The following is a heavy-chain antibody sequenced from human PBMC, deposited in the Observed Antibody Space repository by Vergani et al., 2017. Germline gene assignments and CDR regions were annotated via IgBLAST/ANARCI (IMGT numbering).Heavy chain of an antibody. CDR2: IYYSGST. Sequence: QVQLQESGPGLVKPSETLSLTCTVSGGSISSYYWSWIRHPPGKGLEWIGYIYYSGSTNYNPSLKSRVTISVDTSKNQFSLKLSSVTAADTAVYYCARSYSSSSHIDYWGQGTLVTVSS. D-gene: IGHD6-13*01. CDR1: GGSISSYY. CDR3: ARSYSSSSHIDY. J-gene: IGHJ4*02. V-gene: IGHV4-59*01.